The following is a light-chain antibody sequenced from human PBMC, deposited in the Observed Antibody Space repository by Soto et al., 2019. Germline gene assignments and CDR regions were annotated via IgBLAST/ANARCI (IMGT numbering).Light chain of an antibody. Sequence: QSALTQPASVSGSPGQSITISCTGTSSDIGSYNLVSWYQQHPGKAPKLMIYEGSKRPSGVSNRFSGSKSGNTASLTISGLQAEDEADYYCCSFAGTGTVRFGGGTKLTVL. CDR3: CSFAGTGTVR. V-gene: IGLV2-23*03. CDR2: EGS. CDR1: SSDIGSYNL. J-gene: IGLJ3*02.